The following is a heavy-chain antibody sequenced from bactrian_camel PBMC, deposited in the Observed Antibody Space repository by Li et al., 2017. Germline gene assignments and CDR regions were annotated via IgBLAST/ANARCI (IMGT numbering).Heavy chain of an antibody. Sequence: HVQLVESGGGSVQAGGSLRLSCTASGNVDDIMVMAWFRHEPGTHPKDFPGGDAVAVIDNDGNTNYEDSVKGRFTISRDNAKNIIYLQMSSLTPDDTAMYYCAAGTRIIVGDYCDGITTWGQGTQVTVS. CDR3: AAGTRIIVGDYCDGITT. D-gene: IGHD3*01. J-gene: IGHJ6*01. V-gene: IGHV3S53*01. CDR2: IDNDGNT. CDR1: GNVDDIMV.